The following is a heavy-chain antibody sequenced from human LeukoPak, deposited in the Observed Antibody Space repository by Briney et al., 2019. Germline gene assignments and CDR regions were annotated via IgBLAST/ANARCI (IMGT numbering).Heavy chain of an antibody. V-gene: IGHV3-33*01. J-gene: IGHJ4*02. D-gene: IGHD3-3*01. CDR2: IWYDGTNE. CDR3: ARESRIWSGIWNFDY. Sequence: GRSLRLSCAASGFAFSKYGMHWVRQAPGKGLEGVALIWYDGTNENYADSVKGRFTISRDNSRNTLYLQLNSLRAEDTAVYYCARESRIWSGIWNFDYWGQGTLVIVSS. CDR1: GFAFSKYG.